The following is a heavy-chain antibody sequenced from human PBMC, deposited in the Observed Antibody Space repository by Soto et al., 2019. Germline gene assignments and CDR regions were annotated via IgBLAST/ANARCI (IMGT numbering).Heavy chain of an antibody. D-gene: IGHD3-10*01. CDR2: IYYSGST. Sequence: PSETLSLTCTVSGGSISSSSYYWGWIRQPPGKGLEWIGSIYYSGSTYYNPSLKSRVTISVDTSKNQFSLKLSSVTAADTAVYYCARHNGRVAREYXFDYWGQGTLVTVSS. CDR3: ARHNGRVAREYXFDY. CDR1: GGSISSSSYY. J-gene: IGHJ4*02. V-gene: IGHV4-39*01.